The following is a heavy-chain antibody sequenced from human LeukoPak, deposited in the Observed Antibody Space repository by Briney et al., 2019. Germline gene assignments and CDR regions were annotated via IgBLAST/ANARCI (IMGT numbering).Heavy chain of an antibody. D-gene: IGHD4-11*01. CDR3: ARPYTNYYFDY. V-gene: IGHV1-2*02. Sequence: ATSVKVSCKTSGYTFTGYYMHWVRQAPGQGLEWMGWINPNSGGTNFAQSFQGRFTMTMDTSLRTAYMELSGLRSDDTAVYYCARPYTNYYFDYWGQGTLVTVSS. CDR1: GYTFTGYY. J-gene: IGHJ4*02. CDR2: INPNSGGT.